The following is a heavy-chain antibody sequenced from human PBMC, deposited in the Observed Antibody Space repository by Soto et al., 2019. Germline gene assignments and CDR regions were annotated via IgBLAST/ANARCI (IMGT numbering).Heavy chain of an antibody. J-gene: IGHJ4*02. Sequence: QITLKESAPTRVKPTQTLTLTCTFSGFSLTSRPMGVGWIRQPPGKALEWLAFIYWDDDKRYSPSLRSRLTITNDTSGNQVVLTMPNMDPVHTATYHCAHGLSGYNWNGGYFDYWGQGALVTVSS. CDR2: IYWDDDK. CDR1: GFSLTSRPMG. V-gene: IGHV2-5*02. CDR3: AHGLSGYNWNGGYFDY. D-gene: IGHD1-1*01.